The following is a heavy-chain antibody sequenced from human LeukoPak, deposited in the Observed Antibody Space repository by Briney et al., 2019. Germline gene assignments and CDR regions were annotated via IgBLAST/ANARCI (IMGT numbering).Heavy chain of an antibody. CDR2: IYYSGTT. J-gene: IGHJ6*02. CDR3: AREDPQTRVPEGMDV. CDR1: GGSISSSSYY. V-gene: IGHV4-39*07. Sequence: SETLSLTCTVSGGSISSSSYYWGWIRQPPGKGLEWIGSIYYSGTTNYNPSLKSRVTISVDTSKNQFSLKLNSVTAADTAVYYCAREDPQTRVPEGMDVWGQGTTVTVSS. D-gene: IGHD2-2*01.